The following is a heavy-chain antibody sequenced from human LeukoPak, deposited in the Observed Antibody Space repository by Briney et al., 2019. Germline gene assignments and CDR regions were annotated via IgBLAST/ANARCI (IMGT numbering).Heavy chain of an antibody. CDR2: INHSGGT. Sequence: SETLSLTCAVYGGSLNGYSWSWIRQPSGKGLEWIGEINHSGGTNYNPSLKSRVTISVDTSKNQFSLKLRSVTAADTAVYYCARVCLWGGSCYVYYNGMDVWGQGTTVTVSS. V-gene: IGHV4-34*01. CDR1: GGSLNGYS. CDR3: ARVCLWGGSCYVYYNGMDV. J-gene: IGHJ6*02. D-gene: IGHD2-2*01.